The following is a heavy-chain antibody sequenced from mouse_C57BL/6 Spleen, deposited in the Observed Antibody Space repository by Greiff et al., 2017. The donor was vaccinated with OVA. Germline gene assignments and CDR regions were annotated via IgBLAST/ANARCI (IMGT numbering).Heavy chain of an antibody. V-gene: IGHV1-69*01. CDR1: GYTFTSYW. D-gene: IGHD1-1*01. Sequence: VQLQQSGAELVMPGASVKLSCKASGYTFTSYWMHWVKQRPGQGLEWIGEIDPSDSYTNYNQKFKGKSTLTVDKSSSTAYMQLSSLTSEDSAVDDSARCYGSSAGAMDYWGQGTSVTVSS. CDR2: IDPSDSYT. CDR3: ARCYGSSAGAMDY. J-gene: IGHJ4*01.